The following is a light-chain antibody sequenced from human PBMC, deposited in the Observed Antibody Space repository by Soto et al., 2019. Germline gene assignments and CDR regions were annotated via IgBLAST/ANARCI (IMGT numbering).Light chain of an antibody. CDR2: GAS. CDR3: QQYDNWPPVT. J-gene: IGKJ5*01. CDR1: QSVSNN. V-gene: IGKV3-15*01. Sequence: EIVMTQSPVTLSVSPGERVTLSCRASQSVSNNLAWYQQKSGQAPRLLIYGASTRVTGIPARFSGSGSGTEFTLTISSLQFEDFAIYYCQQYDNWPPVTFGQGTRLEIK.